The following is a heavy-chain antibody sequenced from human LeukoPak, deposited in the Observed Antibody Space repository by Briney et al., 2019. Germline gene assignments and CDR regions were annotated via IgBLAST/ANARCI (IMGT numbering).Heavy chain of an antibody. CDR2: IYHSGST. J-gene: IGHJ3*02. Sequence: SQTLSLTCTVSGGSISSGSYYWSWIRQPAGKGLEWIGYIYHSGSTYYNPSLKSRVTISVDRSKNQFSLKLSSVTAADTAVYYCATQKGRLLNAFDIWGQGTMVTVSS. CDR1: GGSISSGSYY. D-gene: IGHD1-26*01. CDR3: ATQKGRLLNAFDI. V-gene: IGHV4-30-2*01.